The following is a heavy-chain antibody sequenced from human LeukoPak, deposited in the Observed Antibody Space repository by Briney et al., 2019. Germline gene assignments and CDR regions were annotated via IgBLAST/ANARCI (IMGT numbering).Heavy chain of an antibody. J-gene: IGHJ3*01. Sequence: GGSLRLSCVASGFTFSSYAMSWVRQAPGKGLEWVSAISGSGRTTYYADSVKGRFTMSRDNSDNTMYLEMNSLRAEDTAVYYCAKFRAPVDYPKWDAFDVWGQGTMVTVSS. CDR1: GFTFSSYA. CDR3: AKFRAPVDYPKWDAFDV. V-gene: IGHV3-23*01. D-gene: IGHD4-11*01. CDR2: ISGSGRTT.